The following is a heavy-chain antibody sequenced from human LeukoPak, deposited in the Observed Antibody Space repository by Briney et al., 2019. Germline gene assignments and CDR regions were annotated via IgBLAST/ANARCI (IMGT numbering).Heavy chain of an antibody. D-gene: IGHD1-7*01. CDR3: ASNWNYPNYYYYYMDV. Sequence: PSETLSLTCTVSGGSISSYYWSWIRQPPGKGLEWIGYIYYSGSTNYNPSLKSRVIISVDTSKNQFSLKLSSVTAADTAVYYCASNWNYPNYYYYYMDVWGKGTTVTVSS. CDR2: IYYSGST. V-gene: IGHV4-59*01. CDR1: GGSISSYY. J-gene: IGHJ6*03.